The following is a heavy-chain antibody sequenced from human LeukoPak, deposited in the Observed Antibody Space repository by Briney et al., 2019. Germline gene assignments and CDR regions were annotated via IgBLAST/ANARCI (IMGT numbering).Heavy chain of an antibody. CDR3: ARGQFLEWLLPGDYYYGMDV. CDR2: MNPNSGNT. Sequence: GASVKVSCKASGYTFTSYDINWVRQATGQGLEWMGWMNPNSGNTGYARKFQGRVTMTRNTSISTAYMELSSLRSEDTAVYYCARGQFLEWLLPGDYYYGMDVWGQGTTVTVSS. V-gene: IGHV1-8*01. D-gene: IGHD3-3*01. CDR1: GYTFTSYD. J-gene: IGHJ6*02.